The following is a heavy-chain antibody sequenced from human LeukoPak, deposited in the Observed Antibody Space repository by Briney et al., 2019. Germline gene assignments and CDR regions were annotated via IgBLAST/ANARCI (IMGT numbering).Heavy chain of an antibody. CDR1: GGTFSSYA. V-gene: IGHV1-69*13. J-gene: IGHJ6*03. CDR2: IIPIFGTA. CDR3: ARGPRSPSLYMDV. Sequence: SVKVSCKASGGTFSSYAISWARQAPGQGLEWMGGIIPIFGTANYAQKFQGRVTITADESTSTAYMELSSLRSEDTAVYYCARGPRSPSLYMDVWGKGTTVTVSS.